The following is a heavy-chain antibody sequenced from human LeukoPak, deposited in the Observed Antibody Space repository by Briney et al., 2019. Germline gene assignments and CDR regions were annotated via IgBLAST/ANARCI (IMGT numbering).Heavy chain of an antibody. CDR3: ARGDGYNLGY. CDR1: GGSISSYY. J-gene: IGHJ4*02. V-gene: IGHV4-59*01. Sequence: KPSETLSLTCTVSGGSISSYYWSWLRQPPGRGLEWIGYIYYSGSTNYNPSLKSRVTISVDTSKNQFSLKLSSVTAADTAVYYCARGDGYNLGYWGQGTLVTVSS. D-gene: IGHD5-24*01. CDR2: IYYSGST.